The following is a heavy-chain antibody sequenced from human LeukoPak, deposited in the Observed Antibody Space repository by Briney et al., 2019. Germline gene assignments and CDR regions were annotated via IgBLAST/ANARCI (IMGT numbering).Heavy chain of an antibody. CDR3: ARHLGTSAYSYGMDV. Sequence: TETLSLTCTVSGGSISSYYWSWIRQPPGKGLEWIGYIYYSGSTNYNPSLKSRVTISVDTYKNQLSLKLSSVTAADTAVYYCARHLGTSAYSYGMDVWGQGTTVTVSS. CDR2: IYYSGST. V-gene: IGHV4-59*08. CDR1: GGSISSYY. J-gene: IGHJ6*02.